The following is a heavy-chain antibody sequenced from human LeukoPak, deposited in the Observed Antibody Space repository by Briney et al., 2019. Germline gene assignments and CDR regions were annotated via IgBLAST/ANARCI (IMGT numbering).Heavy chain of an antibody. CDR3: ARVDTAMANPYYFDY. D-gene: IGHD5-18*01. CDR2: INPNSGGT. J-gene: IGHJ4*02. Sequence: ASVKVSCKASGYTFTGYYMHWVRQAPGQGLEWMGWINPNSGGTNYAQKFQGRVTMTRDTSISTAYMKLSSLRSEDTAVYYCARVDTAMANPYYFDYWGQGTLVTVSS. CDR1: GYTFTGYY. V-gene: IGHV1-2*02.